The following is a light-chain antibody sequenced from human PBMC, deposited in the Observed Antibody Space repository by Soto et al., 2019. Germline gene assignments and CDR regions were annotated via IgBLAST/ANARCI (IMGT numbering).Light chain of an antibody. J-gene: IGKJ2*01. CDR3: QQYGNSLA. V-gene: IGKV3-20*01. CDR1: QRVTSDF. Sequence: EIVLTQSPGTLSFSPGERVTLSCSASQRVTSDFLAWYQQKTGQAPRLLIYGASIRAAGISDRFSGSGYGTDFTLTISRLEPEDFAVFCCQQYGNSLAFGQGPKLEIK. CDR2: GAS.